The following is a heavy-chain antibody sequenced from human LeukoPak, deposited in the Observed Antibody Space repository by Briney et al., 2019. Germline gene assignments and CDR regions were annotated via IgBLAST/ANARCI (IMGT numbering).Heavy chain of an antibody. J-gene: IGHJ4*02. D-gene: IGHD1-26*01. CDR2: FDPEDGET. V-gene: IGHV1-24*01. Sequence: ASVKVSCKGSGYTLTELSMHGVRQAPGKGGEGMGGFDPEDGETIYAQKFQGRVTMTEDPSTDPAYMELSSLRSEDTAVYYCATDKVGSGNYWGQGTLVTVSS. CDR1: GYTLTELS. CDR3: ATDKVGSGNY.